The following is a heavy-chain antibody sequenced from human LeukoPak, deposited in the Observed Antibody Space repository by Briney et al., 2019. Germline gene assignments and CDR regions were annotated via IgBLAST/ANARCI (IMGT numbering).Heavy chain of an antibody. D-gene: IGHD6-19*01. J-gene: IGHJ6*03. CDR2: ISTDASST. CDR1: GFTFSSYW. Sequence: PGGSLRLSCAGSGFTFSSYWMHWVRQAPGKGLVWVSRISTDASSTTYADSVKGRFTISRDNTKNTLYLQMNSLRAEDTAVYYCARVSGYSSGSRRRDYYYYYCMDVWGKGTTVTISS. CDR3: ARVSGYSSGSRRRDYYYYYCMDV. V-gene: IGHV3-74*01.